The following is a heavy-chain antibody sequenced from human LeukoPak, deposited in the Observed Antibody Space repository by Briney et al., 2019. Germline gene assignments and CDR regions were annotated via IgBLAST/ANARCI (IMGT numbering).Heavy chain of an antibody. J-gene: IGHJ2*01. V-gene: IGHV3-53*01. D-gene: IGHD6-19*01. CDR1: GFTVSSNY. CDR3: ARTPIYEQWLVHWYFDL. CDR2: IYSGGST. Sequence: HPGGSLRLSCAASGFTVSSNYMSWVRQAPGKGLEWVSVIYSGGSTYYADSVKGRFTISRDNSKNTLYLQMNSLRAEDTAVYYCARTPIYEQWLVHWYFDLWGRGTRVTVSS.